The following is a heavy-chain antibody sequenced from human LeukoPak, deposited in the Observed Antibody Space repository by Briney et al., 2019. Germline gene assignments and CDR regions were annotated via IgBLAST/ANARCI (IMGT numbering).Heavy chain of an antibody. V-gene: IGHV4-39*01. CDR3: ARRYSSGWPFDY. Sequence: PSETLSLTCTVSGGSICSSSYYWGWIRQPPGKGLEWIGSIYYSGSTYYNPSLRSRVTISVDTSKNQFSLKLSSVTAADTAVYYCARRYSSGWPFDYWGQGTLVTVSS. J-gene: IGHJ4*02. D-gene: IGHD6-19*01. CDR1: GGSICSSSYY. CDR2: IYYSGST.